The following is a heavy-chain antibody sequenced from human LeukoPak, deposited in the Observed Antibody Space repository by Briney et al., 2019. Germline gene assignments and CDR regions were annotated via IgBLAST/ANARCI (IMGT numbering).Heavy chain of an antibody. CDR3: AGNSGSYYDPGIYYYYMDV. V-gene: IGHV1-69*01. CDR1: GGTFSSYA. D-gene: IGHD1-26*01. Sequence: SVKVSCKTSGGTFSSYAISWVRQAPGQGLEWMGGIIPIFGTANYAQKFQGRVTITADESTSTAYMELSSLRSEDTAVYYCAGNSGSYYDPGIYYYYMDVWGKGTTVTVSS. CDR2: IIPIFGTA. J-gene: IGHJ6*03.